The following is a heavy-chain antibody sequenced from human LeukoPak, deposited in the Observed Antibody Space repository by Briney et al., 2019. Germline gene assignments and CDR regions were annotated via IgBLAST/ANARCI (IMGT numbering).Heavy chain of an antibody. V-gene: IGHV4-39*01. CDR3: STSRGTSYYFDY. J-gene: IGHJ4*02. CDR1: GGSISSSSYY. Sequence: SETLSLTCTVSGGSISSSSYYCGWIRQPPGKGLEWIGTIYYSGSIYYSPSLKSRVTISVDTSNNQFSLKLSSVTAADTALYYCSTSRGTSYYFDYWGLGTLVTVSS. CDR2: IYYSGSI. D-gene: IGHD1-26*01.